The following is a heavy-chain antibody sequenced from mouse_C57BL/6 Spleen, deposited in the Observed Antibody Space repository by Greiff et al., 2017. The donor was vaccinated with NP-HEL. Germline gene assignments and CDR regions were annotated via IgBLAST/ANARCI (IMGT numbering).Heavy chain of an antibody. CDR2: IDTEDGAT. Sequence: VQLQQSGAELVKPGASVKLSCTASGFNIKDYYMHWVHQRTEQGLEWIGRIDTEDGATKYAPKFQGKATITADTSSNTAYLQLSSLTSEDTVVSYCASYYSNYATGYYAMDYWGQGTSVTVSS. J-gene: IGHJ4*01. CDR3: ASYYSNYATGYYAMDY. CDR1: GFNIKDYY. V-gene: IGHV14-2*01. D-gene: IGHD2-5*01.